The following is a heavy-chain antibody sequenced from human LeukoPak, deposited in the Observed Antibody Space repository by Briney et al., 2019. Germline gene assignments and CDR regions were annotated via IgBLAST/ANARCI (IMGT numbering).Heavy chain of an antibody. V-gene: IGHV4-4*07. CDR1: GASSDSMRYSY. J-gene: IGHJ4*02. CDR2: IQPGGST. D-gene: IGHD2-2*01. Sequence: SETLSLTCTVSGASSDSMRYSYWSWIRQPAGKGLEWMGRIQPGGSTNDNPSLKSRLTMSLDTSKSQFSLRLSSVTAADTAVYYCARQWEDIVVVPAAYFDYWGQGTLVTVSS. CDR3: ARQWEDIVVVPAAYFDY.